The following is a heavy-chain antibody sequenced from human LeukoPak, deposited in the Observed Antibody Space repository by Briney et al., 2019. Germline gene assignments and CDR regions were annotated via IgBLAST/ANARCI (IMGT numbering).Heavy chain of an antibody. D-gene: IGHD5-18*01. Sequence: GGSLRLSCAASGFTFSSYWMSWVRQAPGKGLEWVANIKQDGSEKYYVDSVKGRLTISRDNAKNLLYLQMNSLRAEDTAVYYCARDHTAMVDFFDYWGQGTLVTVSS. CDR3: ARDHTAMVDFFDY. J-gene: IGHJ4*02. CDR1: GFTFSSYW. V-gene: IGHV3-7*01. CDR2: IKQDGSEK.